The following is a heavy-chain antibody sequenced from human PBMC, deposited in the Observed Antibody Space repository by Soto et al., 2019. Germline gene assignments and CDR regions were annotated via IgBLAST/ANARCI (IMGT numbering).Heavy chain of an antibody. V-gene: IGHV3-30-3*01. Sequence: GGSLRLSCAASGFTFSSYAMHWVRQAPGKGLEWVAVISYDGSNKYYADSVKGRFTISRDNSKNTLYLQMNSLRAEDTAVYYCARDRLPKKDIVVVPAIDYWGQGTLVTVSS. J-gene: IGHJ4*02. CDR2: ISYDGSNK. D-gene: IGHD2-2*01. CDR1: GFTFSSYA. CDR3: ARDRLPKKDIVVVPAIDY.